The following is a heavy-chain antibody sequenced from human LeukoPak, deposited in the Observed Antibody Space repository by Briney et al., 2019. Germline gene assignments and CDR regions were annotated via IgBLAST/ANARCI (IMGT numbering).Heavy chain of an antibody. CDR2: IYPGDSQT. V-gene: IGHV5-51*01. CDR3: ARRVYENKKDTFDI. D-gene: IGHD5/OR15-5a*01. CDR1: GSSFTSYW. Sequence: GASLQISCKGSGSSFTSYWIGWVRQMPGKGLEWMGIIYPGDSQTRYSPSFQGQVTISVDKAIGTTFLQWSSLKASDTAMYYCARRVYENKKDTFDIWGQGTMVTVSS. J-gene: IGHJ3*02.